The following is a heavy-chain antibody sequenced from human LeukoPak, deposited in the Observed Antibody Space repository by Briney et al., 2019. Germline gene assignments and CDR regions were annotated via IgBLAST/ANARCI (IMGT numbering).Heavy chain of an antibody. J-gene: IGHJ4*02. D-gene: IGHD3-22*01. CDR3: ARRVPYDSSGFDD. Sequence: SETLSLTCTVCGRFISSYYWSWIRHPPEKALEWIGYIYYSGCTNYNPSLKSRVTISVDTSKNQFSLKVRPVTAADRAVYYCARRVPYDSSGFDDWGQGTLVTVSS. V-gene: IGHV4-59*08. CDR2: IYYSGCT. CDR1: GRFISSYY.